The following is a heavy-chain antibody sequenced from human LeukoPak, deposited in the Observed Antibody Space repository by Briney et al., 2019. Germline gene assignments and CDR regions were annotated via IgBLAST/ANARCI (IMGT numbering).Heavy chain of an antibody. CDR2: MNTNTGNP. V-gene: IGHV7-4-1*02. D-gene: IGHD3-22*01. CDR3: ARDLTDYYDSSGYYDY. Sequence: ASVKVSCKASGYTFTRYDINWVRQATGQGLEWMGWMNTNTGNPTYAQGFTGRFVFSLDTSVSTAYLQISSLKAEDTAVYYCARDLTDYYDSSGYYDYWGQGTLVTVSS. J-gene: IGHJ4*02. CDR1: GYTFTRYD.